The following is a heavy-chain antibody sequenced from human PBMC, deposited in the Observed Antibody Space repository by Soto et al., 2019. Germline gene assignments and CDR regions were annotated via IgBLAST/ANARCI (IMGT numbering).Heavy chain of an antibody. CDR1: GITFSSYG. V-gene: IGHV3-30*18. CDR2: ISYDGSNK. CDR3: AKDPCSSTSCYVRYYGSGSYDY. Sequence: GGSLRLSCTASGITFSSYGMHWVRQAPGKGLEWVAVISYDGSNKYYADSVKGRFTISRDNSENTLYLQMNSLRAEDTAVYYCAKDPCSSTSCYVRYYGSGSYDYWGQGTLVTVSS. J-gene: IGHJ4*02. D-gene: IGHD2-2*01.